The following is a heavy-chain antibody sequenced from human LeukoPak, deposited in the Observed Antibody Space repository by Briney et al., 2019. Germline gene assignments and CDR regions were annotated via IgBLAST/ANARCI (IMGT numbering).Heavy chain of an antibody. CDR2: IYRSGTT. CDR3: ARLGYCSSTSCFRFDP. V-gene: IGHV4-30-2*02. J-gene: IGHJ5*02. D-gene: IGHD2-2*01. Sequence: PSQTLSLTCGVSGDSSSSGSFAWSWIRQPPGKGLEWIGYIYRSGTTHYNPSLKSRVTISVDTSKNQFSLKLSSVTAADTAVYYCARLGYCSSTSCFRFDPWGQGTLVTVSS. CDR1: GDSSSSGSFA.